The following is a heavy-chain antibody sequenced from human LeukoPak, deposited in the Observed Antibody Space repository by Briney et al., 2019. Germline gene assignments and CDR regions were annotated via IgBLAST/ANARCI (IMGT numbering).Heavy chain of an antibody. V-gene: IGHV3-30-3*01. J-gene: IGHJ4*02. CDR2: ISYDGSNK. D-gene: IGHD6-19*01. CDR1: GFTFSSYA. CDR3: ARDLGSGWYSVGGY. Sequence: GGSLRLSCAASGFTFSSYAMHCVRQAPGEGLEWVAVISYDGSNKYYADSVKGRFTISRDNSKNTLYLQMNSLRAEDTAVYYCARDLGSGWYSVGGYWGQGTLVTVSS.